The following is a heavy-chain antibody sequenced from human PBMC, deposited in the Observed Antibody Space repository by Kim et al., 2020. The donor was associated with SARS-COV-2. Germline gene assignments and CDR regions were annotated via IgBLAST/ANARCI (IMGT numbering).Heavy chain of an antibody. Sequence: SETLSLTCAVYGGSFSGYYWSWIRQPPGKGLEWIGEINHSGSTNYNPSLKSRVTISVDTSKNQFSLKLSSVTAADTAVYYCARRSSSSITKGFRLQDRGPHWRDFDYWGQGTLVTVSS. J-gene: IGHJ4*02. V-gene: IGHV4-34*01. CDR3: ARRSSSSITKGFRLQDRGPHWRDFDY. D-gene: IGHD6-6*01. CDR1: GGSFSGYY. CDR2: INHSGST.